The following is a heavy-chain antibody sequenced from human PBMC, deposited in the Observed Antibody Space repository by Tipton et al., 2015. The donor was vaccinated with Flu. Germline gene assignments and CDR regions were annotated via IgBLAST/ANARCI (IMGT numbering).Heavy chain of an antibody. Sequence: SGFTFSDYYMSWIRQAPGKGLEWVSYISSSGTKIYYADSVKGRFTISRDNAKNSVFLQMNSLRVEDTAVYYCARDATGTTGCWLDPWGQGTLVTVSP. J-gene: IGHJ5*02. CDR1: GFTFSDYY. V-gene: IGHV3-11*01. D-gene: IGHD1-7*01. CDR2: ISSSGTKI. CDR3: ARDATGTTGCWLDP.